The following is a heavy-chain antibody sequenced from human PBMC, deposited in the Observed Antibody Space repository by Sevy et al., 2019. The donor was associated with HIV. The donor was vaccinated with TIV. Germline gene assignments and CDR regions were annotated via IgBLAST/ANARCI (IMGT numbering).Heavy chain of an antibody. J-gene: IGHJ4*02. D-gene: IGHD3-22*01. CDR3: ATGPLSPLPDSSGPFDY. CDR1: GFTFDDYA. V-gene: IGHV3-9*01. Sequence: GGSLRLSCAASGFTFDDYAMHWVRQAPGKGLEWVSGISWNSGSIGYADSVKGRFTISRDNAKNSLYLQMNSLRAEDTAWDYCATGPLSPLPDSSGPFDYWGQGTLVTVSS. CDR2: ISWNSGSI.